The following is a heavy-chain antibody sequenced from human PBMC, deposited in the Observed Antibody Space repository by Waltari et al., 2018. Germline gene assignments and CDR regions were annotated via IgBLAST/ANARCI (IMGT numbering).Heavy chain of an antibody. CDR1: GGSISSHY. V-gene: IGHV4-59*11. CDR3: ARESSRSEGMDV. Sequence: QVQLQESGPGLVKPSETLSLTCTVSGGSISSHYWSWIRQPPGKGLEWIGYIYYSGSTNYNPSLKSRVTISVDTSKNQFSLKLSSVTAADTAVYYYARESSRSEGMDVWGQGTMVTVSS. J-gene: IGHJ3*01. D-gene: IGHD1-20*01. CDR2: IYYSGST.